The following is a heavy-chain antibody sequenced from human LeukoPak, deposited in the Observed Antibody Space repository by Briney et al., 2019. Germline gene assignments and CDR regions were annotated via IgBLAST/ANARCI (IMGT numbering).Heavy chain of an antibody. CDR3: ARDRVRQLPHPYYFDY. D-gene: IGHD2-2*01. J-gene: IGHJ4*02. V-gene: IGHV3-30*04. Sequence: PGRSLRLSCAASGFTFSSYAMHWVRQAPGKGLEGVAGISYEGSNKYYADSVKGRFTISRDNSKNTLYLQMNSLSAEDTAVYYCARDRVRQLPHPYYFDYWGQGTLVTVSS. CDR1: GFTFSSYA. CDR2: ISYEGSNK.